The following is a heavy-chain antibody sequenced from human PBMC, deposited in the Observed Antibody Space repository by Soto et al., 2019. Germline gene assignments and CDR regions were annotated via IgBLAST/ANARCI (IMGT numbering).Heavy chain of an antibody. Sequence: GGSLRLSCAASGFTFSSYAMHWVRQAPGKGLEWVAVISYDGSNKYYADSVKGRFTISRDNSKNTLYLQMNSLRAEDTAVYYCARDRDFPGYYYGMDVWGQGTTVTVSS. CDR1: GFTFSSYA. D-gene: IGHD3-10*01. CDR3: ARDRDFPGYYYGMDV. V-gene: IGHV3-30-3*01. J-gene: IGHJ6*02. CDR2: ISYDGSNK.